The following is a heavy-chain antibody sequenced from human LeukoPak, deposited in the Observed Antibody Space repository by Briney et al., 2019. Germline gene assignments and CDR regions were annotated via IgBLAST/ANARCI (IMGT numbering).Heavy chain of an antibody. Sequence: SETLSLTCAVYGGSFSGYYWSWIRQPPGKGLEWIGEINHSGSTNYNPSLKSRVTISVDTTKNQFSLKLSSVTAADTAVYYCARVSKQWLVRVYYFDYWGQGTLVTVSS. CDR3: ARVSKQWLVRVYYFDY. CDR1: GGSFSGYY. D-gene: IGHD6-19*01. CDR2: INHSGST. J-gene: IGHJ4*02. V-gene: IGHV4-34*01.